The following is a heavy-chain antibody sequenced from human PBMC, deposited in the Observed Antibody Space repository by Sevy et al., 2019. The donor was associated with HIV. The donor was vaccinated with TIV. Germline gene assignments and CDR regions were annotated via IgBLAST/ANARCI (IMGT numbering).Heavy chain of an antibody. D-gene: IGHD1-1*01. CDR1: GSSVSSSY. CDR3: ARDRSTNWDPATPGYYYYLDV. CDR2: VFYTET. J-gene: IGHJ6*03. V-gene: IGHV4-59*02. Sequence: SETPSLTCTISGSSVSSSYWSWFRQSPGKGLEWIGCVFYTETNFNPSLKSRVAISMDMSKNQLSLKLSSVTAADTAVYYCARDRSTNWDPATPGYYYYLDVWGKGTTVTVSS.